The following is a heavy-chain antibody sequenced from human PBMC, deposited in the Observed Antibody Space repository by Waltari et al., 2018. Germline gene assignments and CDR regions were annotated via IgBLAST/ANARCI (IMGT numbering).Heavy chain of an antibody. CDR2: FDPEEGET. V-gene: IGHV1-24*01. CDR3: ATEVRNYYDSSGYYNH. D-gene: IGHD3-22*01. J-gene: IGHJ5*02. CDR1: GYTLTELY. Sequence: QVQLVQSGAEVKKPGASVKVSCKVSGYTLTELYRHWGRQAPGKGLEWMGAFDPEEGETIDAQKVQGRVTMTEDTATDTAYMELSSLRSEDTAVYYCATEVRNYYDSSGYYNHWGQGTLVTVSS.